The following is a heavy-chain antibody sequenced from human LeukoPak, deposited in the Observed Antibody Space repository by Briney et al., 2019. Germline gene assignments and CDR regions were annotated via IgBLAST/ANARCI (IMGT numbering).Heavy chain of an antibody. J-gene: IGHJ4*02. V-gene: IGHV3-23*01. CDR2: ISAGGSST. D-gene: IGHD2-2*01. Sequence: PGGSLRLSCAGSGFIFSNYVLSWVRQAPGKGLEWVSGISAGGSSTYYADSVKGRFTISRDNSKNTLYLQMNSLRAEDTAVYYCTHGSMYQLDYWGQGTLLTVSS. CDR1: GFIFSNYV. CDR3: THGSMYQLDY.